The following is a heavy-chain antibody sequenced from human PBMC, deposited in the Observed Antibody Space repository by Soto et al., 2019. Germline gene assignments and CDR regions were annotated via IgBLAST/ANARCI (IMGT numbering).Heavy chain of an antibody. D-gene: IGHD6-19*01. CDR3: AKDFFRLAVAGTSDY. V-gene: IGHV3-30*18. CDR1: GFTFSSYG. CDR2: ISYDGSNK. Sequence: GGSLRLSCAASGFTFSSYGMHWVRQAPGKGLEWVAVISYDGSNKYYADSVKGRFTISRDNSKNTLYLQMNSLRAEDTAVYYCAKDFFRLAVAGTSDYWGQGTLVTVSS. J-gene: IGHJ4*02.